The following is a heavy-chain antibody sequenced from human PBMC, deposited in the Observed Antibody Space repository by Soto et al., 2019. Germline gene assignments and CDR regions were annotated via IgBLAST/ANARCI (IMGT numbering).Heavy chain of an antibody. J-gene: IGHJ5*02. V-gene: IGHV4-59*01. D-gene: IGHD3-9*01. CDR1: GGSTRNYF. CDR2: IYYSGTT. CDR3: ARYVNPYDTAVWFDP. Sequence: PSETLSLTCTVSGGSTRNYFWSWIRQPPGKGLEWIGCIYYSGTTNYNSSLKSRVTISLDTSKNQFSLRLRSVTAADMAVYYCARYVNPYDTAVWFDPWGQGTLVTVSS.